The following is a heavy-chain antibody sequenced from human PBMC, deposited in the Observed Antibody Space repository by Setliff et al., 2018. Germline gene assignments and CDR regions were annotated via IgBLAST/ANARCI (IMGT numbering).Heavy chain of an antibody. D-gene: IGHD3-10*01. V-gene: IGHV4-59*01. Sequence: PSETLSLTCTVSSGSINSYYWSWVRQSPGKGLEWIGFVHFGGDTNYNPSLKSRVTMSADTSNNQFSLNLRSVTAADTAVYFCARQPSSGAYYNPRPYYFESWGQGTLVTVSS. CDR3: ARQPSSGAYYNPRPYYFES. CDR2: VHFGGDT. J-gene: IGHJ4*02. CDR1: SGSINSYY.